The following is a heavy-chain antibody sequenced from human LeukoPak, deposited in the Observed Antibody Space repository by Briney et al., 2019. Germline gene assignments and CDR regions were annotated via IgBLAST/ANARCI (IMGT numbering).Heavy chain of an antibody. V-gene: IGHV4-39*07. CDR3: ARESGDTRTVNSFDF. CDR2: ILFRGAT. CDR1: GDSISSYSYY. Sequence: SSETLSLTCTVSGDSISSYSYYWAWIRQPPGKGLEWIGSILFRGATYYNPSLKPRTIMSVDTSQNHFSLKLTSVTAADTAVYFCARESGDTRTVNSFDFWGRGTLITVSS. D-gene: IGHD2-21*01. J-gene: IGHJ4*01.